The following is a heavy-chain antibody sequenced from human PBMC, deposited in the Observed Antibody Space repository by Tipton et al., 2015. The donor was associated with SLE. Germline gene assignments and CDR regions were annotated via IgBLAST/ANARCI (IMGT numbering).Heavy chain of an antibody. Sequence: TLSLTCTVSGGSISSSSYYWSWIRQPPGKGLEWIGYIYYSGSTNYNPSLKSRVTISVDTSKNQFSLKLSSVTAADTAVYYCARDKTYYDFWSGYPDAFDIWGQGTMVTVSS. J-gene: IGHJ3*02. D-gene: IGHD3-3*01. V-gene: IGHV4-61*01. CDR3: ARDKTYYDFWSGYPDAFDI. CDR1: GGSISSSSYY. CDR2: IYYSGST.